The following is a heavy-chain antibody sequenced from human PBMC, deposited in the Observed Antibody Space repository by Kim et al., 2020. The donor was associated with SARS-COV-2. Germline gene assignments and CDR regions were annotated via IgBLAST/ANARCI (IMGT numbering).Heavy chain of an antibody. J-gene: IGHJ4*02. V-gene: IGHV3-23*01. Sequence: SGGSTYHAESVKGRFTISRDNAKYTLYLKMNSRRAGDTAVYYCARGAGNWGQGTLVTVSS. CDR2: SGGST. D-gene: IGHD3-16*01. CDR3: ARGAGN.